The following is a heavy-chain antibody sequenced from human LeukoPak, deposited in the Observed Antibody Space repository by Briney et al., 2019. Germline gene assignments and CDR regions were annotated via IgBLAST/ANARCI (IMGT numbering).Heavy chain of an antibody. CDR1: GFTVITNY. J-gene: IGHJ4*02. V-gene: IGHV3-66*01. CDR2: IYSDGTT. Sequence: GGSLRLSCATSGFTVITNYMSWVRQAPGKGLEWVSVIYSDGTTYYADSAKGRFTISRDNSKNTLYLQMNSLRAEDTAVYYCARNFPTVVTSFDYWGQGTLVTVSS. D-gene: IGHD4-23*01. CDR3: ARNFPTVVTSFDY.